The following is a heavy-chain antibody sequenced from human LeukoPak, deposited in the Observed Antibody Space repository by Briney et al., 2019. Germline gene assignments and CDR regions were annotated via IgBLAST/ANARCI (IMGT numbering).Heavy chain of an antibody. CDR1: GYTFTGYY. D-gene: IGHD3-9*01. CDR3: ARSPYDILTGYQNPYFDY. V-gene: IGHV1-2*02. Sequence: GASVKVSCKASGYTFTGYYMHWVRQAPGQGLEWMGWINPNSGGTNYAQKFQGRVPMTRDTSISTAYMELSRLRSDDTAVYYCARSPYDILTGYQNPYFDYWGQGTLVTVSS. J-gene: IGHJ4*02. CDR2: INPNSGGT.